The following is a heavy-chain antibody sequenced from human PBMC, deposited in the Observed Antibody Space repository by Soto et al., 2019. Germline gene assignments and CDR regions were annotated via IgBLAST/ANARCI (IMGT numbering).Heavy chain of an antibody. V-gene: IGHV1-18*01. D-gene: IGHD3-3*01. CDR3: ARDLCNGPGGCKDPSPYYDFWSGSTTPPFDP. CDR1: GYTFTSYG. Sequence: GASVKVSCKASGYTFTSYGISWVRQAPGQGLEWMGWISAYNGNTNYAQKLQGRVTMTTDTSTSTAYMGLRSLRSDDTAVYYCARDLCNGPGGCKDPSPYYDFWSGSTTPPFDPWGQGTLVTVSS. J-gene: IGHJ5*02. CDR2: ISAYNGNT.